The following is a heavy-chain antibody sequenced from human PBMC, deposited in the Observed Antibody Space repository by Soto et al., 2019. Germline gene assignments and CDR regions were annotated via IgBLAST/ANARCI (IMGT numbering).Heavy chain of an antibody. CDR1: GFSLSTSGVG. D-gene: IGHD6-19*01. Sequence: QITLKESGPTLVKPTQTLTLTCTFSGFSLSTSGVGVGWIRQPPGKALEWLALIYWDDDKRYSPSLKSRLTITKDTSKNQEVLTMTNMDPVDTATYYCAHSIAVAGTIDYWGQGTLVTVSS. CDR3: AHSIAVAGTIDY. V-gene: IGHV2-5*02. J-gene: IGHJ4*02. CDR2: IYWDDDK.